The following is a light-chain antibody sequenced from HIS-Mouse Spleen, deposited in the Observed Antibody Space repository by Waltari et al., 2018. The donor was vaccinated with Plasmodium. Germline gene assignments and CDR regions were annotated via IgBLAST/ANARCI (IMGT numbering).Light chain of an antibody. CDR2: DVS. V-gene: IGLV2-11*01. Sequence: PRSVSGSPGQSVTISCTGTSSDVGGYNYVSWYQQHPGKAPKLMIYDVSKRPSGVPDRFSGSKSGNTASLTISGLQAEDEADYYCCSYAGSYNVVFGGGTKLTVL. CDR1: SSDVGGYNY. CDR3: CSYAGSYNVV. J-gene: IGLJ2*01.